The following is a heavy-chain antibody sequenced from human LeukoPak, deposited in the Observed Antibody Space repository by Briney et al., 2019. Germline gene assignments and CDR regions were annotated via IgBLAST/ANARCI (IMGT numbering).Heavy chain of an antibody. CDR3: ATGTEETTVVTPCY. V-gene: IGHV3-21*01. D-gene: IGHD4-23*01. CDR2: ISSGSSYI. CDR1: GFTFSSYT. J-gene: IGHJ4*02. Sequence: GGSLRLSCAASGFTFSSYTMNWVRQAPGKGLEWVSSISSGSSYIYYADSVKGRFTISRDNAKNSLHLQMNSLRVEDTAMYYCATGTEETTVVTPCYWGQGTLVTVSS.